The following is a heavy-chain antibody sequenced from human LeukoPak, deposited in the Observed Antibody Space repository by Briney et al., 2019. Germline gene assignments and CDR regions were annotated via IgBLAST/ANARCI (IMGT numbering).Heavy chain of an antibody. J-gene: IGHJ3*02. D-gene: IGHD3-16*01. Sequence: ASVKVSCKASGYTFTSYYMHWVRQAPGQGLEWMGIINPSGGSTNYAQKLQGRVTMTTDTSTSTAYMELRSLRSDDTAVYYCARDPGGDAFDIWGQGTMVTVSS. CDR1: GYTFTSYY. CDR3: ARDPGGDAFDI. V-gene: IGHV1-46*01. CDR2: INPSGGST.